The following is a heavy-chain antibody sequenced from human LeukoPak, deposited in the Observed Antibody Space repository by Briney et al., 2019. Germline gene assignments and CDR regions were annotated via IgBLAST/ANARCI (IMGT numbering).Heavy chain of an antibody. J-gene: IGHJ4*02. CDR2: ISYDGSNK. D-gene: IGHD3-22*01. Sequence: GRSLRLSCAASGFTISSYGMHWVGQAPGKGLEWVAVISYDGSNKYYADSVKGRFTISRDNSKNTLYLQMNSLRAEDTAVYYCAKDMDYYDSIGYYRLPNIDYWGQGTLVTVSS. CDR3: AKDMDYYDSIGYYRLPNIDY. CDR1: GFTISSYG. V-gene: IGHV3-30*18.